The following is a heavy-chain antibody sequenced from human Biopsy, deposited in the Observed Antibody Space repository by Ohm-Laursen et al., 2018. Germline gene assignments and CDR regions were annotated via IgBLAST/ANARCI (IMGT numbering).Heavy chain of an antibody. Sequence: TLSLTWTVSGGSISNNNYYWSWIRQRPGKGLEWIGYIFNSANTYYNPSLKNLITISGDTSKNQFSLKLNSVTAADTAAYYCARGDYFDSNGYFWFDPWGQGTLVTVSS. CDR1: GGSISNNNYY. CDR2: IFNSANT. J-gene: IGHJ5*02. CDR3: ARGDYFDSNGYFWFDP. V-gene: IGHV4-31*01. D-gene: IGHD3-22*01.